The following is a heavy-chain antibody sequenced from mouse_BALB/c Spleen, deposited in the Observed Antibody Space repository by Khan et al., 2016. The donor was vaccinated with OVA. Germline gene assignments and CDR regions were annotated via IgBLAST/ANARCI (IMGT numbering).Heavy chain of an antibody. CDR2: ISYSGST. CDR3: ARTARIKY. J-gene: IGHJ2*01. D-gene: IGHD1-2*01. CDR1: DYSITSGYG. V-gene: IGHV3-2*02. Sequence: VQLKESGPGLVKPSQSLSLTCTVTDYSITSGYGWNWIRQFPGNKLEWMGYISYSGSTNYNPSLKSRISITRDTSKNQFCLQLNSVTTEDTATYYCARTARIKYWGKGTTLTVSS.